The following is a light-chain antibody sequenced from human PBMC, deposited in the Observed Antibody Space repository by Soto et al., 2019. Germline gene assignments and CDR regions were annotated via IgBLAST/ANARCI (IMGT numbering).Light chain of an antibody. J-gene: IGKJ4*01. CDR2: DAS. CDR3: QQYKSYPLT. CDR1: QSISGW. Sequence: DIQMTQSPSTLSASVGDRVTITCRASQSISGWLAWYQQKPGKAPKVLIYDASSVESGVPSRFSGRGSGTEFILTISSLQSDDFATYYCQQYKSYPLTFGGGTKVEI. V-gene: IGKV1-5*01.